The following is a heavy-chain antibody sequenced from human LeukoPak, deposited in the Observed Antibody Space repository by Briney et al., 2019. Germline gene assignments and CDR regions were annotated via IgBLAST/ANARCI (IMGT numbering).Heavy chain of an antibody. Sequence: SETLSLTCAVYGGSFSGYYWSWIRQPPGKGLEWIGYIYYSGSTNYNPSLKSRLTISIDTSKNQFSLKLSSVTAADTAVYYYARHSGAGTGFVYWGQGTLVTVSS. CDR2: IYYSGST. J-gene: IGHJ4*02. V-gene: IGHV4-59*08. D-gene: IGHD6-19*01. CDR1: GGSFSGYY. CDR3: ARHSGAGTGFVY.